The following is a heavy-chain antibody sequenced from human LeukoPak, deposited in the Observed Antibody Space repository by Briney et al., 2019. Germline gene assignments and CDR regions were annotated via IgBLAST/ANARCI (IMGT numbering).Heavy chain of an antibody. CDR1: GFTFSSTG. V-gene: IGHV3-30*18. CDR2: ISYDGSSK. CDR3: AKEGLRFFDF. D-gene: IGHD5-12*01. Sequence: GGSLRLSCTASGFTFSSTGMHWVRQAPGKGLDWVASISYDGSSKKYVDSVKGRFTISRDNSKRTLYLQMNSRRSEDTAVYYCAKEGLRFFDFWGQGTLVTVSS. J-gene: IGHJ4*02.